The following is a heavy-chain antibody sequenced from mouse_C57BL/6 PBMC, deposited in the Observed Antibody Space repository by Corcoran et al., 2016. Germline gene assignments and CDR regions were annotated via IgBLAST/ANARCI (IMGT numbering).Heavy chain of an antibody. J-gene: IGHJ1*03. V-gene: IGHV1-18*01. CDR3: ARPDYYGSSYWYFDV. CDR2: INPNNGGT. D-gene: IGHD1-1*01. Sequence: EVQLQQSGPELVKPGASVKIPCKASGYTFIDYNMDWVKQSHGKSLEWIGDINPNNGGTIYNQKFKGKATLTVDKSSSTAYMELRSLTSEDTAVYYCARPDYYGSSYWYFDVWGTGTTVTVSS. CDR1: GYTFIDYN.